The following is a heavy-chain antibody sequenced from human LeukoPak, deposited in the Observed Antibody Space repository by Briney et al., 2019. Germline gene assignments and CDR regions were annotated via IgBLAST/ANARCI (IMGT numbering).Heavy chain of an antibody. CDR1: GYTFTGYY. V-gene: IGHV1-2*06. J-gene: IGHJ4*02. CDR3: ARLYDYGDTLHPRFDY. D-gene: IGHD4-17*01. Sequence: ASVKVSCKASGYTFTGYYMHWVRQAPGQGLEWMGRINPNSGGTNYAQKFQGRVTMTRDTSISTAYMELSRLRSDDTAVYYCARLYDYGDTLHPRFDYWGQGTLVTVSS. CDR2: INPNSGGT.